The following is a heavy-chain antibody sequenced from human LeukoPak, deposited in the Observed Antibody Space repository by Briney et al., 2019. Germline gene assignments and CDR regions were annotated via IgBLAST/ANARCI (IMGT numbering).Heavy chain of an antibody. CDR1: GGSISSGDYY. J-gene: IGHJ5*02. Sequence: SETLSLTCTVSGGSISSGDYYWSWIRQPPGKGLEWIGYIYYSGSTYCNPSLKSRVTISVDTSKNQFSLKLSSVTAADTAVYYCASLPGVYGDTRSFWFDPWGQGTLVTVSS. CDR3: ASLPGVYGDTRSFWFDP. CDR2: IYYSGST. V-gene: IGHV4-30-4*01. D-gene: IGHD4-17*01.